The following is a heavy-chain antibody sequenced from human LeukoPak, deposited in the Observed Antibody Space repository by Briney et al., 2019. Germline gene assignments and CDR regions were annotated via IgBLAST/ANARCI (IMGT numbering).Heavy chain of an antibody. V-gene: IGHV4-4*07. Sequence: ASETLSLTCTVSGGSISSYYWSWIRQPAGKGLEWIGRIYTSGSTNYNPSLKSRVTMSVDTSKNQFSLKLSSVTAADTAVYCCARDRSGGGYCSSTSCPNWFDPWGQGTLVTVSS. D-gene: IGHD2-2*01. CDR2: IYTSGST. CDR1: GGSISSYY. J-gene: IGHJ5*02. CDR3: ARDRSGGGYCSSTSCPNWFDP.